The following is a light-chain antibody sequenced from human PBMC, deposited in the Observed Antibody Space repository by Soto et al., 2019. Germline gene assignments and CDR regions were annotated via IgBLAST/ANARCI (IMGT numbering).Light chain of an antibody. CDR2: GAS. CDR3: QRYGSSRIT. CDR1: QSVSSGF. V-gene: IGKV3-20*01. Sequence: EIVLTQSPGTLSLSPGERATLSCRASQSVSSGFLAWYQQKPGQAPRLLIYGASSRATGIPDRFSGSGSGTDFTLTISRLELEDFAVYYCQRYGSSRITFGQGTRLEIK. J-gene: IGKJ5*01.